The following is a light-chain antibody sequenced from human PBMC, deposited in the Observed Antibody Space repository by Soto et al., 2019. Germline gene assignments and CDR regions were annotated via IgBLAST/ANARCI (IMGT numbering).Light chain of an antibody. Sequence: QSALTQPASVSGSPGKSITISCTGTATDVGAYNYVSWYQQHPGRAPKLIIYAVTDRPSGVADRFSGSKSGDTASLTISGLQAEDEAHYYCSSFTSSTTLLFGGGTKLTVL. J-gene: IGLJ2*01. CDR2: AVT. CDR1: ATDVGAYNY. CDR3: SSFTSSTTLL. V-gene: IGLV2-14*01.